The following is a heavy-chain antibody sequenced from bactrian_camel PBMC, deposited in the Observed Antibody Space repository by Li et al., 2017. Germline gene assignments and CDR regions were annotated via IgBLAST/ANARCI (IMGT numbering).Heavy chain of an antibody. V-gene: IGHV3S40*01. CDR3: VRDLAGWVEVY. D-gene: IGHD5*01. CDR2: ISTPGDT. CDR1: GGISSSSC. J-gene: IGHJ4*01. Sequence: VQLVESGGGSVQAGGSLRLSCAASGGISSSSCLGWFRQAPGKGLEWVSTISTPGDTLYADSVKARFTISKDNAKNTVYLQMNSLKPDDTAVYYCVRDLAGWVEVYWGQGTQVTVS.